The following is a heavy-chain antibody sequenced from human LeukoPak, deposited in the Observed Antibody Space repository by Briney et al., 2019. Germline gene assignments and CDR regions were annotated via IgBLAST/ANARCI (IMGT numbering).Heavy chain of an antibody. D-gene: IGHD1-26*01. J-gene: IGHJ3*02. Sequence: GGSLRLSCAASGFTFSSYSMNWVRQAPGKGLEWVSSISSSSSYIYYADSVKGRFTISRDNAKNSLYLQMNSLRAEDTALYYCARDLRGSSDAFDIWGQGTMVTVSS. V-gene: IGHV3-21*04. CDR3: ARDLRGSSDAFDI. CDR1: GFTFSSYS. CDR2: ISSSSSYI.